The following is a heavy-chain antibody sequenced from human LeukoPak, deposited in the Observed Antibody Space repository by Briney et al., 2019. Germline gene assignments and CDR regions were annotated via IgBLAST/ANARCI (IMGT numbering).Heavy chain of an antibody. CDR1: GGSISSYY. CDR2: IYTSGST. V-gene: IGHV4-4*07. CDR3: ARRPSPPDAFDI. Sequence: SETLSLTCTGSGGSISSYYWSWIRRPAGKGLEWIGRIYTSGSTNYNPSLKSRVTMSVDTSKNQFSLKLSSVTAADTAVYYFARRPSPPDAFDIWGQGTMVTVSS. J-gene: IGHJ3*02.